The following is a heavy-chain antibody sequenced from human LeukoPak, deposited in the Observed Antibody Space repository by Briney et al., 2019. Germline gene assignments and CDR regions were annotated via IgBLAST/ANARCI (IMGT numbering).Heavy chain of an antibody. CDR2: FDPEDGET. D-gene: IGHD1-26*01. CDR3: ATDSAITVGSYYFDY. Sequence: ASVKVSCKVSGYTLTELSMHWVRQAPGKGLEGMGGFDPEDGETIYAQKFQGRVTMNEDTSTDTAYMELSSLRSEDTAVYYCATDSAITVGSYYFDYWGQGTLVTVSS. CDR1: GYTLTELS. V-gene: IGHV1-24*01. J-gene: IGHJ4*02.